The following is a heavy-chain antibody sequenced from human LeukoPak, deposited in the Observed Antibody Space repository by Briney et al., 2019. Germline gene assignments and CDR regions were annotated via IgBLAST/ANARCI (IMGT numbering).Heavy chain of an antibody. CDR3: ARDNLGYCSGGSCYSDWFDP. CDR1: GGSISSYY. Sequence: PSETLSLTCTVSGGSISSYYWSWIRQPPGKGLESIGYICYSGSTNYNPSLKSRVTISVDTSKNQFSLKLSSVTAADTAVYYCARDNLGYCSGGSCYSDWFDPWGQGTLVTVSS. J-gene: IGHJ5*02. V-gene: IGHV4-59*01. CDR2: ICYSGST. D-gene: IGHD2-15*01.